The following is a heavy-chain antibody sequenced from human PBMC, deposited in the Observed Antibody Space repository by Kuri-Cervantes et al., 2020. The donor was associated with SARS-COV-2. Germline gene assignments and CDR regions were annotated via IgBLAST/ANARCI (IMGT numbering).Heavy chain of an antibody. CDR2: IKQDGSEK. J-gene: IGHJ4*02. V-gene: IGHV3-7*01. Sequence: ETLSLTCTVSGGSINPYYWNWLRLTPGKGLEWVANIKQDGSEKYYVDSVKGRFTISRDNAKNSLYLQMNSLRAEDTAVYYCAREAFGYRSGGSCYSHYWGQGTLVTVSS. CDR3: AREAFGYRSGGSCYSHY. CDR1: GGSINPYY. D-gene: IGHD2-15*01.